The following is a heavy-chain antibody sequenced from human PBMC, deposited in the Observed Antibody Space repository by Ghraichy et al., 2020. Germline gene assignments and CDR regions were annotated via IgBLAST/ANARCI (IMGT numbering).Heavy chain of an antibody. D-gene: IGHD6-19*01. J-gene: IGHJ6*02. Sequence: SVKVSCKASVGTFSSYAISWVRQAPGQGLEWMGGIIPIFGTANYAQKFQGRVTITADESTSTAYMELSSLRSEDTAVYYCARDLGDIAVAGTYYYYGMDVWGQGTTVTVSS. CDR3: ARDLGDIAVAGTYYYYGMDV. CDR2: IIPIFGTA. V-gene: IGHV1-69*13. CDR1: VGTFSSYA.